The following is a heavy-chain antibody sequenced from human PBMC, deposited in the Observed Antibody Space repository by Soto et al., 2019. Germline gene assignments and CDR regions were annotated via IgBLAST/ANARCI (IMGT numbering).Heavy chain of an antibody. Sequence: GESLKISCKGSGYSFTSYWISWVRQMPGKGLEWMGRIDPSDSYTNYGPSFQGHVTISADKSISTAYLQWSSLKASDTAMYYCARYVDTAMVPYYYYYYGMDVWGQGTTVTVSS. CDR1: GYSFTSYW. J-gene: IGHJ6*02. V-gene: IGHV5-10-1*01. CDR2: IDPSDSYT. CDR3: ARYVDTAMVPYYYYYYGMDV. D-gene: IGHD5-18*01.